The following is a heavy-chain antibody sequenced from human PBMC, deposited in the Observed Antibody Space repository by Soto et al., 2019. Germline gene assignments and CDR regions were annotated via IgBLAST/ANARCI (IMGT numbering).Heavy chain of an antibody. J-gene: IGHJ6*02. D-gene: IGHD2-2*02. Sequence: QVQLVEAGVGVVQPGGSRSPSCPLCGFTFSIYGMHGVRQAPGKGLGGGAVISYDGRNKYYADSVKGRFTISKDNSKNTLYLQMNSLRAEDTAVYYCQTHCSSTSCYSRGYGMDVWGQGTTVTVSS. CDR3: QTHCSSTSCYSRGYGMDV. CDR1: GFTFSIYG. V-gene: IGHV3-30*03. CDR2: ISYDGRNK.